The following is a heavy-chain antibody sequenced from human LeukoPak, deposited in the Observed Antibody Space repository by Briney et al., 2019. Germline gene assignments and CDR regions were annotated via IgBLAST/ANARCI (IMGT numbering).Heavy chain of an antibody. D-gene: IGHD3-22*01. CDR2: ISAYNGNT. Sequence: ASVKVSCKASGYTFTSYGISWVRQTPGQGLEWMGWISAYNGNTNYAQKLQGRVTMTTDTSTSTAYMELRSLRSDDTAVYYCARLDDSSGLPGFDPWGQGTLVTVSS. CDR1: GYTFTSYG. CDR3: ARLDDSSGLPGFDP. V-gene: IGHV1-18*01. J-gene: IGHJ5*02.